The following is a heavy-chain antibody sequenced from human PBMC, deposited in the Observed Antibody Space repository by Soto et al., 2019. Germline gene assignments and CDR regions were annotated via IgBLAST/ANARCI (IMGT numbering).Heavy chain of an antibody. CDR3: ARDQGGYPSLNWFDP. Sequence: GGSLRLSCAASGFTFSSYWMHWVRQAPGKGLVWVSRINSVGSSTSYADSVKGRFTISRDNAKNTLYLQMNSLRAEDTAVYYCARDQGGYPSLNWFDPWGQGTLVTVSS. CDR1: GFTFSSYW. V-gene: IGHV3-74*01. J-gene: IGHJ5*02. CDR2: INSVGSST. D-gene: IGHD1-26*01.